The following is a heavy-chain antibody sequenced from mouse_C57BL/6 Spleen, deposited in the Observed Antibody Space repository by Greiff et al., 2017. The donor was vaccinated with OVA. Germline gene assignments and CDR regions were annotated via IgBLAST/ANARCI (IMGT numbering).Heavy chain of an antibody. D-gene: IGHD2-4*01. CDR2: IYPGSGST. V-gene: IGHV1-55*01. CDR1: GYTFTSYW. J-gene: IGHJ3*01. CDR3: ARSHYDYAWFAY. Sequence: QVQLQQSGAELVKPGASVKMSCKASGYTFTSYWITWVKQRPGQGLEWIGDIYPGSGSTNYNEKFKSKATLTVDTSSSTAYMQLSSLTSEDSAVYYCARSHYDYAWFAYWGQGTLVTVSA.